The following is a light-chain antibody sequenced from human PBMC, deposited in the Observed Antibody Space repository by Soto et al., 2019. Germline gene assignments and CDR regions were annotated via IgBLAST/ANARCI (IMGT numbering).Light chain of an antibody. CDR3: QQYNNWPPT. J-gene: IGKJ1*01. CDR2: GAF. Sequence: ERVMTQSPATLSVSPGERATLSCRASQSVGTNLAWYRQIPGQPPRLLVNGAFTRATGIPARFSGSGSGTEFTLTISSLQSEDFAVYYCQQYNNWPPTFGQGTKVEIK. V-gene: IGKV3-15*01. CDR1: QSVGTN.